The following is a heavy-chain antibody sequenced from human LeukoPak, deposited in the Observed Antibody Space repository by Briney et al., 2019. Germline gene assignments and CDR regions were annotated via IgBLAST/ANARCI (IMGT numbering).Heavy chain of an antibody. Sequence: PGRSLRLSCAASGFTFSSYAMHWVRQAPGKGLEWVAVISYDGSNKYYADSVKGRFTISRDNSKNTLYLQMNSLRAEDTAVYYCARDPGRIVVVTDWYFDLWGRGTLVTVSS. V-gene: IGHV3-30*04. D-gene: IGHD2-21*02. CDR3: ARDPGRIVVVTDWYFDL. CDR1: GFTFSSYA. J-gene: IGHJ2*01. CDR2: ISYDGSNK.